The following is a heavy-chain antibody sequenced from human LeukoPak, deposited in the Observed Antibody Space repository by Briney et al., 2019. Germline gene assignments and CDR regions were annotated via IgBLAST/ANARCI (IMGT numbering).Heavy chain of an antibody. J-gene: IGHJ4*02. Sequence: GESLKISCKGSGYSFTSYWIGWVRQMPGKGLEWMGIIYPGGSDTRYSPSFQGQVTISADKSISTAYLQWSSLKASDTAMYYCARHSFNRIRRAAHIDYWGQGTLVTVSS. CDR1: GYSFTSYW. D-gene: IGHD6-6*01. V-gene: IGHV5-51*01. CDR3: ARHSFNRIRRAAHIDY. CDR2: IYPGGSDT.